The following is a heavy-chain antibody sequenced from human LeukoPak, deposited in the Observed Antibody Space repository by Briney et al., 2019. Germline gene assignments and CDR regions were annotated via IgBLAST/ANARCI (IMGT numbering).Heavy chain of an antibody. CDR1: GGSFSGYY. J-gene: IGHJ4*02. CDR2: INHSGST. D-gene: IGHD3-22*01. V-gene: IGHV4-34*01. Sequence: SETLSLTCAVYGGSFSGYYWGWIRQPPGKGLEWIGEINHSGSTNYNPSLKSRVTISVDTSKNQLSLKLSSVTAADTAVYYCARVRYGIVVWGQGTLVTVSS. CDR3: ARVRYGIVV.